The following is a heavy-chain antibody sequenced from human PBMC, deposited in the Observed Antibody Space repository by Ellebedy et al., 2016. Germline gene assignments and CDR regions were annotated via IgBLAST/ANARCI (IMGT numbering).Heavy chain of an antibody. CDR3: ARDSARSDY. D-gene: IGHD3-10*01. Sequence: GESLKISCAASGFTFSTFWMTWFRQAPGKGLEWVANIKENGREKYYVDSVKGRFTISRDNAKNSLYLQMDSLKAEDTAVYYCARDSARSDYWGQGTLVTVSS. V-gene: IGHV3-7*01. J-gene: IGHJ4*02. CDR1: GFTFSTFW. CDR2: IKENGREK.